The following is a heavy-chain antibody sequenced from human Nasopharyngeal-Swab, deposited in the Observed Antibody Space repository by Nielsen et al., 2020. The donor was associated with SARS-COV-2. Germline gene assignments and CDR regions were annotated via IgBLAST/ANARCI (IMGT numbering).Heavy chain of an antibody. V-gene: IGHV3-15*01. CDR3: TTDRYSSSWYNAINY. CDR2: IKSKTDGGTT. D-gene: IGHD6-13*01. Sequence: VRQAPGKGLEWVGRIKSKTDGGTTDYTAPPKGRFTISRDDSKNTLYLQMNSLKIEDTAVYYCTTDRYSSSWYNAINYWGQGTLVTVSS. J-gene: IGHJ4*02.